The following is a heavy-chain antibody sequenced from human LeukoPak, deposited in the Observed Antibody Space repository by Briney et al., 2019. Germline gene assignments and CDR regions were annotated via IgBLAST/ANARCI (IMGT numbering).Heavy chain of an antibody. D-gene: IGHD3-9*01. CDR1: GDSVSSTTYY. CDR3: ARLSKGRYFDYIFES. V-gene: IGHV4-39*01. Sequence: SETLSLTCTVSGDSVSSTTYYWGWIRQPPGQGLEWMANIYYTGSTYSNPSLKSRVSMSVDTSKTQFSLKMSSLTAADTAVYFCARLSKGRYFDYIFESWGQGTLVTVSS. CDR2: IYYTGST. J-gene: IGHJ4*02.